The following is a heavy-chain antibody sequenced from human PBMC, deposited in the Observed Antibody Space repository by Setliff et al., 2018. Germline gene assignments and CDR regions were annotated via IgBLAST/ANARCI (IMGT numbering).Heavy chain of an antibody. CDR2: IDRSGNT. Sequence: PSETLSLTCTVSGDSISTGINYWSWIRQPAGKGLEWIGHIDRSGNTNFNPSLKSRVTISGDRSKNHVSLELSSVTAADPAVYYCARSLGSGSYYGSRPFHSDYWGQGILVTVSS. CDR3: ARSLGSGSYYGSRPFHSDY. J-gene: IGHJ4*02. D-gene: IGHD3-10*01. CDR1: GDSISTGINY. V-gene: IGHV4-61*09.